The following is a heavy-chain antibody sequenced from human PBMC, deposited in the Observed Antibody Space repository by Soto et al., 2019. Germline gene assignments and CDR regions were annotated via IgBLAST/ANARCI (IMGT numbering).Heavy chain of an antibody. CDR1: GYTFTSYY. CDR2: INRSGGST. V-gene: IGHV1-46*03. J-gene: IGHJ4*02. CDR3: ALDGSGSYYIRSYFDY. Sequence: QVQLVQSGAEVKKPGASAKVSCKASGYTFTSYYMHWVRQAPGQELEWMGIINRSGGSTTYAQKIQGRVTMTRDTSTSTVYMELSSLRSEDTAMYYCALDGSGSYYIRSYFDYWGQGTLVTVSS. D-gene: IGHD3-10*01.